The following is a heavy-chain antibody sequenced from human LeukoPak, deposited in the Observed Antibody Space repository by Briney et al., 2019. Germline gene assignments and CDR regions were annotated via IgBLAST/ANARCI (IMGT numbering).Heavy chain of an antibody. Sequence: GGSLRLSCAASGFTFDDYAMHWVRQAPGKGLEWVSGISWNSGSIGYADSVKGRFTISRDNAKNSLYLQMNSLRAEDTALYYCAKDGERAYCGGDCYLDYYYGVDVWGQGTTVTVSS. CDR3: AKDGERAYCGGDCYLDYYYGVDV. CDR1: GFTFDDYA. D-gene: IGHD2-21*02. V-gene: IGHV3-9*01. CDR2: ISWNSGSI. J-gene: IGHJ6*02.